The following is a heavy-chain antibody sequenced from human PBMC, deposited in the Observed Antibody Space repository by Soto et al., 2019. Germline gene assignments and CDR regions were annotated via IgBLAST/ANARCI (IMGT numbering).Heavy chain of an antibody. D-gene: IGHD1-26*01. Sequence: GGSLRLSFAASGFTFSDYPMHWFRQAPGKGLEWVAVISYDGRVKYYVDSVKGRFTISRDDSKNTLYLQMNSLRVDDTAVYYCTRDFIVGAPDYFDYWGQGT. J-gene: IGHJ4*02. V-gene: IGHV3-30*04. CDR2: ISYDGRVK. CDR3: TRDFIVGAPDYFDY. CDR1: GFTFSDYP.